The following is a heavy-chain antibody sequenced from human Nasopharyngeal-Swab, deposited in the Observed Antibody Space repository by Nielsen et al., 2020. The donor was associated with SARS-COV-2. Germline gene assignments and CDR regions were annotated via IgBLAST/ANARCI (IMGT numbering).Heavy chain of an antibody. CDR3: ARSLSYYYGSGRPDHWYFDL. Sequence: ASVKVSCKASGYTFTSYYMHWVRQAPGQGLEWMGIINPSGGSTSYAQKFQGRVTITADESTSTAYMELISLRSEDTAVYYCARSLSYYYGSGRPDHWYFDLWGRGTLVTVSS. D-gene: IGHD3-10*01. J-gene: IGHJ2*01. CDR1: GYTFTSYY. CDR2: INPSGGST. V-gene: IGHV1-46*01.